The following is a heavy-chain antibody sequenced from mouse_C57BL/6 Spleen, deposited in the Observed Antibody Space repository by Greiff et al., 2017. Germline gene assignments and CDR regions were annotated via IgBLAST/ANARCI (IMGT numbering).Heavy chain of an antibody. CDR3: VYWLRGAMDY. Sequence: VQVVESGAELVRPGASVTLSCKASGYTFTDYEMHWVKQTPVHGLEWIGAIDPETGGTAYNQKFKGKAILTADKSSSTAYMELRSLTSEDSAVYYCVYWLRGAMDYWGQGTSVTVSS. J-gene: IGHJ4*01. CDR2: IDPETGGT. D-gene: IGHD2-2*01. V-gene: IGHV1-15*01. CDR1: GYTFTDYE.